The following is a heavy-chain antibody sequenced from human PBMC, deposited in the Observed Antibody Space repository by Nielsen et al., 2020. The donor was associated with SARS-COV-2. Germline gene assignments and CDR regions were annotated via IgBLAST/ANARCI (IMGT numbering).Heavy chain of an antibody. D-gene: IGHD4-23*01. J-gene: IGHJ4*02. CDR2: IYHSGST. V-gene: IGHV4-30-2*01. Sequence: SETLSLTCAVSGGSISSGGYSWSWIRQPPGKGLEWIGYIYHSGSTYYNPSLKSRVTISVDRSKNQFSLKLSSVTAADTAVYYCARDDYGGTDRFDYWGQGTLVTVSS. CDR3: ARDDYGGTDRFDY. CDR1: GGSISSGGYS.